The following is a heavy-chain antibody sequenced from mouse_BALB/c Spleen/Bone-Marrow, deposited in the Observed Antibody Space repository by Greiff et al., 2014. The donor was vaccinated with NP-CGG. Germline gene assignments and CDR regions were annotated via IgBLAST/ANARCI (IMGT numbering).Heavy chain of an antibody. J-gene: IGHJ3*01. CDR1: GYSFTSYW. D-gene: IGHD2-1*01. CDR2: IYPGNSDT. CDR3: TGYGNYVGTSFAY. V-gene: IGHV1-5*01. Sequence: VQLQQSGTVLARPGASVKMSCKASGYSFTSYWMHWVKQRPGQGLEWIGAIYPGNSDTRYNQKFKGKAKLTAVTSASTAYMELSSLTNEDSAVYYCTGYGNYVGTSFAYWGQGTLVTVSA.